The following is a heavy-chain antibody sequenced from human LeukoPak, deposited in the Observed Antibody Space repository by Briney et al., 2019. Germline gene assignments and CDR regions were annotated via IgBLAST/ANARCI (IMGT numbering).Heavy chain of an antibody. CDR1: GFNFNRYS. Sequence: PGGSLRHSYAASGFNFNRYSMSWLRQAPGKGLEWVSAISGSGGGTYYADSVKGRFTISRDNSKNTLYLQMNSLRAGDTDVYYCAKVYSSFQSHDFWSCYFDRGGYYYYYGMDVWGQGTTVTVSS. CDR2: ISGSGGGT. J-gene: IGHJ6*02. D-gene: IGHD3-3*01. V-gene: IGHV3-23*01. CDR3: AKVYSSFQSHDFWSCYFDRGGYYYYYGMDV.